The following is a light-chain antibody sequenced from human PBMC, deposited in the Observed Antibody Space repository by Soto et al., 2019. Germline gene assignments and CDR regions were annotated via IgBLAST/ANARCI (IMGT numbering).Light chain of an antibody. CDR2: KAS. J-gene: IGKJ5*01. Sequence: DIQMTQSPSTLSASVGDRVTITCRASQNINSWLAWYQQKPRKAPKLLIYKASSLESGVPSRVSGRGSGAEFTLTSSSLQPDDFAAYYCQQYEIYPITFGQGTRLEIK. CDR1: QNINSW. CDR3: QQYEIYPIT. V-gene: IGKV1-5*03.